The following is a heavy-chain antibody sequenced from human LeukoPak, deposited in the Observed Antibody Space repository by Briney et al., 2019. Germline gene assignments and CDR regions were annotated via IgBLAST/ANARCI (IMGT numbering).Heavy chain of an antibody. V-gene: IGHV1-18*04. CDR2: ISAYNGNT. CDR1: GYTFTNYG. J-gene: IGHJ4*02. Sequence: ASVKVSCKASGYTFTNYGISWVRRAPGQGLEWMGWISAYNGNTNYAQKLQGRVTMTTDTSTSTAYMELRSLRSDDTAAYYCARGGYSGSYNDYWGQGTLVTVSS. D-gene: IGHD1-26*01. CDR3: ARGGYSGSYNDY.